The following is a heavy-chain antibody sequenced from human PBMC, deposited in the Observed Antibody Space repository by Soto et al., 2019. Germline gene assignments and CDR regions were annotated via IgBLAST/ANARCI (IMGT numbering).Heavy chain of an antibody. CDR3: ARTMYYYDSSGYLGY. J-gene: IGHJ4*02. CDR1: GGTFSSYA. D-gene: IGHD3-22*01. V-gene: IGHV1-69*13. CDR2: IIPISGTA. Sequence: ASVKVSCKASGGTFSSYAISWVRQAPGQGLEWMGGIIPISGTANYAQKFQGRVTITADESTSTAYMELSSLRSEDTAVYYCARTMYYYDSSGYLGYWGQGTLVTVSS.